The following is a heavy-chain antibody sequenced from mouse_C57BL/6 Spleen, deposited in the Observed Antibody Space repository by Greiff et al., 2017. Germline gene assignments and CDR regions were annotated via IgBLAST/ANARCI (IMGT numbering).Heavy chain of an antibody. J-gene: IGHJ2*01. D-gene: IGHD1-1*01. CDR1: GFNINDYY. CDR3: ARNYYGSRGENYFDY. Sequence: EVQLQQSGAELVKPGASVKLSCTASGFNINDYYMHWVKQRTEQGLEWIGRIDPEDGETKYAPKFQGKDPITADTSSNTAYLQLSSLTSEDTAVYYCARNYYGSRGENYFDYWGQGTTLTVSS. V-gene: IGHV14-2*01. CDR2: IDPEDGET.